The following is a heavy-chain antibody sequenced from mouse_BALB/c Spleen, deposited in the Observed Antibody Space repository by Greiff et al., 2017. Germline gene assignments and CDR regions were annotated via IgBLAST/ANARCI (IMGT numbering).Heavy chain of an antibody. Sequence: EVKLQESGPELVKPGASVKISCKASGYTFTDYNMHWVKQSHGKSLEWIGYIYPYNGGTGYNQKFKSKATLTVDNSSSTAYMELRSLTSEDSAVYYCARWYYGSSYWYFDVWGAGTTVTVSS. CDR2: IYPYNGGT. J-gene: IGHJ1*01. D-gene: IGHD1-1*01. CDR1: GYTFTDYN. CDR3: ARWYYGSSYWYFDV. V-gene: IGHV1S29*02.